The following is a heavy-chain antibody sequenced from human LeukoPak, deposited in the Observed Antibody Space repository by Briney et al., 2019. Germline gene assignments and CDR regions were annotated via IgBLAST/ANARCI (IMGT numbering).Heavy chain of an antibody. CDR1: GGTLSSYA. Sequence: ASVKVSCKASGGTLSSYAISWVRQAPGQGLEWMGGIIPIFGTANYAQKFQGRVTITTDESTSTAYMELSSLRSEDTAVYYCASQIAARPDAFDIWGQGTMVTVSS. CDR3: ASQIAARPDAFDI. D-gene: IGHD6-6*01. CDR2: IIPIFGTA. J-gene: IGHJ3*02. V-gene: IGHV1-69*05.